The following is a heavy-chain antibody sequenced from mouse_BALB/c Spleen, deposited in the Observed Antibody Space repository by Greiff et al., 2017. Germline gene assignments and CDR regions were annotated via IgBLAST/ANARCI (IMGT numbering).Heavy chain of an antibody. J-gene: IGHJ3*01. D-gene: IGHD2-1*01. CDR1: GYTFTSYW. Sequence: QVQLQQSGAELAKPGASVKMSCKASGYTFTSYWMHWVKQRPGQGLEWIGYINPSTGYTEYNQKFKDKATLTADKSSSTAYMQLSSLTSEDSAVYYCARSDGNYDYWGQGTLVTVSA. CDR2: INPSTGYT. CDR3: ARSDGNYDY. V-gene: IGHV1-7*01.